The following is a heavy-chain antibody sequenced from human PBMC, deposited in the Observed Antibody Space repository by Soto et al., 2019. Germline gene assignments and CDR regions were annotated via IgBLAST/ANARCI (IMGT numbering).Heavy chain of an antibody. CDR2: IYYSGST. CDR3: ARTSIGRVTPGYFDY. D-gene: IGHD4-4*01. CDR1: GGSISSYY. V-gene: IGHV4-59*01. Sequence: SETLSLTCTVSGGSISSYYWSWIRQPPGKGLEWIGYIYYSGSTNYNPSLKSRVTISVDTSKNQFSLKLSSVTAADTAVYYCARTSIGRVTPGYFDYWGQGTLVTVSS. J-gene: IGHJ4*02.